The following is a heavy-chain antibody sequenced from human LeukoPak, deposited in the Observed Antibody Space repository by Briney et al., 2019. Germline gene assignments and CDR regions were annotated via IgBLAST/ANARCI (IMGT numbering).Heavy chain of an antibody. D-gene: IGHD3-22*01. Sequence: SETLSLTCTVSGGSINSNYWSWIRQPPGKGLEWIGYIDYSGYTKYSSSLRGRVTISVDTSKNQSSLKMYSVTAADTAVYYCASIAVRRYDSSGYFDSWGQGTLATVSS. CDR1: GGSINSNY. J-gene: IGHJ4*02. CDR3: ASIAVRRYDSSGYFDS. V-gene: IGHV4-59*08. CDR2: IDYSGYT.